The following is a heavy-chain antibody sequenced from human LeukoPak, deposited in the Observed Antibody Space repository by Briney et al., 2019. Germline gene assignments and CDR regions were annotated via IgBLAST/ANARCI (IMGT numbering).Heavy chain of an antibody. CDR1: GFTFSSYS. V-gene: IGHV3-21*01. J-gene: IGHJ5*02. D-gene: IGHD6-19*01. Sequence: GGSLRLSCAAPGFTFSSYSMNWVRQAPGKGLEWVSSISSSNSYIYYADSVKGRFTISRDNAKNSLYLQMNSLRAEDTAVYYCARDREQWLRWFDPWGQGTLVTVSS. CDR2: ISSSNSYI. CDR3: ARDREQWLRWFDP.